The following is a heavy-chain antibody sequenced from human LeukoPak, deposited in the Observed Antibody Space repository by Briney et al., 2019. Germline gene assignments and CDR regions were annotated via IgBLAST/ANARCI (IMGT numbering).Heavy chain of an antibody. D-gene: IGHD3-9*01. J-gene: IGHJ4*02. Sequence: PGGSLRLSCAASGFIVSSNYMSWVRQAPGKGLEWVSVIYSGGTTYYADSVKGRFTISRDNAKNSLYLQMNSLGAEDTAVYYCARHSDYDILTGPNDYWGQGTLVTVSS. V-gene: IGHV3-66*04. CDR1: GFIVSSNY. CDR3: ARHSDYDILTGPNDY. CDR2: IYSGGTT.